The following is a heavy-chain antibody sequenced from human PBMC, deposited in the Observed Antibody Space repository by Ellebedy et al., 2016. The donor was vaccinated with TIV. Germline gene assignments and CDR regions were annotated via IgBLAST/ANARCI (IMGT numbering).Heavy chain of an antibody. CDR3: AKNSILMHPRGSDF. J-gene: IGHJ4*02. D-gene: IGHD3-16*01. CDR2: MSGSGERT. Sequence: GGSLRLSCAASGFTFSSYAMTWVRQAPGKGLEWVSGMSGSGERTDYADSVKGRFTISRDNSKNTLDLQMNSLTGEDTAVYYCAKNSILMHPRGSDFWGRGTLVIVSS. V-gene: IGHV3-23*01. CDR1: GFTFSSYA.